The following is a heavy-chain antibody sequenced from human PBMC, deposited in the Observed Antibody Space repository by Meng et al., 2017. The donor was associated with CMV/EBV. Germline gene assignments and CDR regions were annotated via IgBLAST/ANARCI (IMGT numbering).Heavy chain of an antibody. CDR1: GGSISSYY. CDR3: AREDIVVVPAARGFDY. D-gene: IGHD2-2*01. J-gene: IGHJ4*02. CDR2: IYTSGST. Sequence: QGQLQESRPGLVKPSQTLSLTCTVSGGSISSYYWSWIRQPAWKGLEWIGRIYTSGSTNYNPSLKSRVTMSVDTSKNQFSLKLSSVTAADTAVYYCAREDIVVVPAARGFDYWGQGTLVTVSS. V-gene: IGHV4-4*07.